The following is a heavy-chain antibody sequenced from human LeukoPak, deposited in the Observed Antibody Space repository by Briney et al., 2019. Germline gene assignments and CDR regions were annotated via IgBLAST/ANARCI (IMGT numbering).Heavy chain of an antibody. Sequence: SETLSLTCTVSGGSISSYYWSWIRQPPGKGLEWIGYIYYSGSTNYNPSLKSRVTISVDTSKNQFSLKLSSVTAADTAVYYCARLEQNYYYYYMDVWGKGTTVTVSS. CDR1: GGSISSYY. D-gene: IGHD5-24*01. CDR3: ARLEQNYYYYYMDV. J-gene: IGHJ6*03. CDR2: IYYSGST. V-gene: IGHV4-59*01.